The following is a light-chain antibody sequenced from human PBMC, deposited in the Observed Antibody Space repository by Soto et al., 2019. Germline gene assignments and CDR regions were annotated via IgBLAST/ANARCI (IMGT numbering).Light chain of an antibody. CDR2: GAS. V-gene: IGKV3-15*01. J-gene: IGKJ2*01. CDR3: QQYNNWPPIYT. Sequence: EIVMTQSPVTLSVSPGERATLSCRASQSDSSNLAWYQQKPGQAPRLLIYGASTRATGIPARFSGSGSGTEFTLTISSLQSEDFAVYYCQQYNNWPPIYTFGRGTKLDIK. CDR1: QSDSSN.